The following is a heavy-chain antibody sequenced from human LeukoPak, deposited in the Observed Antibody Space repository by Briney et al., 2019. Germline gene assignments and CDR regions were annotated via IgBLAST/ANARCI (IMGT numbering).Heavy chain of an antibody. CDR2: ISGSGGST. CDR3: ARAGIRITMIVVVITGAFDI. D-gene: IGHD3-22*01. Sequence: GGSLRLSCAASGFTFSSYGMSWVRQAPGKGLEWVSAISGSGGSTYYADSVKGRFTISRDNAKNSLYLQMNSLRAEDTAVYYCARAGIRITMIVVVITGAFDIWGQGTMVTVSS. V-gene: IGHV3-23*01. CDR1: GFTFSSYG. J-gene: IGHJ3*02.